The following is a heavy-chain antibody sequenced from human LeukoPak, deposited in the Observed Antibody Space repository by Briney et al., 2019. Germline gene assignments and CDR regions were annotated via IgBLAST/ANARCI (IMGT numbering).Heavy chain of an antibody. J-gene: IGHJ4*02. CDR3: AKSLGVGGYTRYKGFDQ. CDR2: ISGSDGTS. D-gene: IGHD3-16*02. CDR1: GFTFNSFA. V-gene: IGHV3-23*01. Sequence: GGPLRLSCAASGFTFNSFAMNWVPQAPGKGLEWGSSISGSDGTSHYADFVKGRFTISRDNSKNTLYLQMNSLRAEDTAAYYCAKSLGVGGYTRYKGFDQWGQGTLVVVSS.